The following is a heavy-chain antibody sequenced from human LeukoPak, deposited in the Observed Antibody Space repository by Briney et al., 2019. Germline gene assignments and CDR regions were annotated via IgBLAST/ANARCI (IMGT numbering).Heavy chain of an antibody. CDR1: GFTFSSYS. D-gene: IGHD3-22*01. CDR3: AKGSKLVVITRDHYMAV. CDR2: ISSSSNYI. J-gene: IGHJ6*03. Sequence: GGSLRLSCTVSGFTFSSYSMNWVRQAPGKGLEWVSFISSSSNYIYYADSVKGRFTIFRDNSKNSLYLEMSTLRAEDTAVYYCAKGSKLVVITRDHYMAVWGKGTTVTISS. V-gene: IGHV3-21*01.